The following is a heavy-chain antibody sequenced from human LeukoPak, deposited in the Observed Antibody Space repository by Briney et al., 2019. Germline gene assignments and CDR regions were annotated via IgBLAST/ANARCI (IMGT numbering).Heavy chain of an antibody. D-gene: IGHD3-3*01. CDR2: VHLDGRT. Sequence: PSETLSLTCGVSGGSVINTNWWTWVRQPPGKGLEWIGEVHLDGRTNYNPSLESRLTMSVDVSENQVSLKLTTVTAADTAVYYCAREGGFYRPLDYSGQGTLVTVSS. J-gene: IGHJ4*02. V-gene: IGHV4-4*02. CDR3: AREGGFYRPLDY. CDR1: GGSVINTNW.